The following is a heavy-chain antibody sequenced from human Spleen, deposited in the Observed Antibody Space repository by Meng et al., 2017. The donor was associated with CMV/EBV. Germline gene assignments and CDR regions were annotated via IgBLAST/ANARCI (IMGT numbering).Heavy chain of an antibody. J-gene: IGHJ5*02. V-gene: IGHV4-4*07. CDR1: AGSFISYY. CDR2: IYTSGST. Sequence: QLHLQESGPALVKPSETLSLTCTAAAGSFISYYWNWGRQPAGKGLEWIGRIYTSGSTNYNPSLNSRVTMSVDTSKNQFSLMLSSVTAADAAVYYCARVAGSGRPLPWFDPWGQGTLVTVSS. D-gene: IGHD3-10*01. CDR3: ARVAGSGRPLPWFDP.